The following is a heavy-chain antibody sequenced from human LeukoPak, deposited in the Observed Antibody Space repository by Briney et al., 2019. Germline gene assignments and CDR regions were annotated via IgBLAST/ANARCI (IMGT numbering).Heavy chain of an antibody. CDR1: VGSIISYY. J-gene: IGHJ4*02. D-gene: IGHD1-26*01. Sequence: SETLSLTCTVSVGSIISYYWSWIRQPPGKGLEWIGYIYYSGSTNYNPSLKSRVTISVDTSKNQFSLKLSSVTAADTAVYYCARDSGSYHGGFDYWGQGTLVTVSS. V-gene: IGHV4-59*01. CDR3: ARDSGSYHGGFDY. CDR2: IYYSGST.